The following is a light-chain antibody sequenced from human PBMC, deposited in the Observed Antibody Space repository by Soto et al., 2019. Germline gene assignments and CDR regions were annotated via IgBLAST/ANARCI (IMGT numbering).Light chain of an antibody. V-gene: IGKV3-11*01. Sequence: EIVLTQSPATLSLSPGERATLSCRASQTVSSYLAWYQQKPGQAPRLLIYDASTRATGIPARFSGSGSGTDFTLAISSLEPEECGVYYWQQRSYWQYTFGQGTNLEI. CDR2: DAS. CDR3: QQRSYWQYT. J-gene: IGKJ2*01. CDR1: QTVSSY.